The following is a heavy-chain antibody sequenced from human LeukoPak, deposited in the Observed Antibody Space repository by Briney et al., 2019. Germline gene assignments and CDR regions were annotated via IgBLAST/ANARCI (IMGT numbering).Heavy chain of an antibody. CDR3: ARVSPKNDGVFDI. CDR1: GYTFTSYG. V-gene: IGHV1-18*01. CDR2: ISAYNGNT. Sequence: ASVKVSCTASGYTFTSYGISWVRQAPGQGLEWMGWISAYNGNTNYAQKLQGRVTMSTDTSTSTAYMELRSLRSDDPAVYYCARVSPKNDGVFDIWGQGTMVTVSS. J-gene: IGHJ3*02. D-gene: IGHD1-1*01.